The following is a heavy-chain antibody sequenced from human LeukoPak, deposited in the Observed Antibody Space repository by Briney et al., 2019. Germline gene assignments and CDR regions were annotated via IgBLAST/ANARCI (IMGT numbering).Heavy chain of an antibody. J-gene: IGHJ4*02. CDR1: GFTFSSYA. CDR3: AKFGGYGSGSYYNPDY. V-gene: IGHV3-23*01. D-gene: IGHD3-10*01. CDR2: ISGSGGGT. Sequence: PGGSLRLSCAVSGFTFSSYAMSWVRQAPGKGLEWVSVISGSGGGTYYADSVKGRFTISRDNSKNTLYLQMNSLRAEDTAVYYCAKFGGYGSGSYYNPDYRGQGTLVTVSS.